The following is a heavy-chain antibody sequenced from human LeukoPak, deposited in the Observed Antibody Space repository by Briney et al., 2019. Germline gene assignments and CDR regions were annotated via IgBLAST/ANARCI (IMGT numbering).Heavy chain of an antibody. V-gene: IGHV3-48*03. CDR2: ISSSGSTI. Sequence: GGSPRLSCAASGFTFSSYEMNWVRQAPGKGLEWVSYISSSGSTIYYADSVKGRFTISRDNAKNSLYLQMNSLRAEDTAVYYCAREEVLRYFDWSPRAFDYWGQGTLVTVSS. D-gene: IGHD3-9*01. CDR1: GFTFSSYE. CDR3: AREEVLRYFDWSPRAFDY. J-gene: IGHJ4*02.